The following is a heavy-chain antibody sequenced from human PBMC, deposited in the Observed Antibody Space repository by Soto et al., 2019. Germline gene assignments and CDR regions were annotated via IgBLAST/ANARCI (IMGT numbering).Heavy chain of an antibody. Sequence: TLSLPCTVSGGSISSNYWTWIRQPPGKGLEWIGYVYNSGSTNYNPSLKSRVTISEDTSKSQFSLKVNSMTAADTAVYYCARYRREAVAGYTLDNWGQGILVTVSS. J-gene: IGHJ4*02. CDR2: VYNSGST. CDR3: ARYRREAVAGYTLDN. D-gene: IGHD6-13*01. CDR1: GGSISSNY. V-gene: IGHV4-59*01.